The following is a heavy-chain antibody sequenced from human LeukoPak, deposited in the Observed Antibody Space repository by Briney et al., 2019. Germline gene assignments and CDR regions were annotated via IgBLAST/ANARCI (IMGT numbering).Heavy chain of an antibody. D-gene: IGHD6-19*01. Sequence: SETLSLTCTVSGGSISSYYWSWIRQPPGKGLEWIGYIYYSGSTNYNPSLKSQVTISLDTSKNQFSLKLSSATTADTAVYYCARQNIAVAGRGGFDPWGQGTLVTVSS. CDR2: IYYSGST. CDR3: ARQNIAVAGRGGFDP. J-gene: IGHJ5*02. CDR1: GGSISSYY. V-gene: IGHV4-59*01.